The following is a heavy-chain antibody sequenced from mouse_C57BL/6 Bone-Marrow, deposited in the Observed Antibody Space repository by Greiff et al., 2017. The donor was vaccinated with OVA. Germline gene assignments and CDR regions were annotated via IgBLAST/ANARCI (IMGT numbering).Heavy chain of an antibody. Sequence: EVQLQQSGAELVRPGASVKLSCTASGFNITDDYMHWVKQRPEQGLEWIGWIDPENGDTEYASKFQGKATITADTSSNTAYLQLSSLTSEDTAVYYCTRPPTVPYWYFDVWGTGTTVTVSS. J-gene: IGHJ1*03. CDR3: TRPPTVPYWYFDV. CDR2: IDPENGDT. D-gene: IGHD1-1*01. CDR1: GFNITDDY. V-gene: IGHV14-4*01.